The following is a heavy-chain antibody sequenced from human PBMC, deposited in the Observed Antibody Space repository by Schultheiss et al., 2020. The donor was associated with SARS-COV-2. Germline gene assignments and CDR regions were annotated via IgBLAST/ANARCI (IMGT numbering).Heavy chain of an antibody. CDR3: ARVDYGDLRVDY. Sequence: SETLSLTCTVSGDSISSGGYYWSWIRQHPGKGLEWIGYIYYSGSTYYNPSLKSRVTISVDTSKNQFSLKLSSVTAADTAVYYCARVDYGDLRVDYWGQGTLVTVSS. CDR1: GDSISSGGYY. J-gene: IGHJ4*02. CDR2: IYYSGST. V-gene: IGHV4-31*03. D-gene: IGHD4-17*01.